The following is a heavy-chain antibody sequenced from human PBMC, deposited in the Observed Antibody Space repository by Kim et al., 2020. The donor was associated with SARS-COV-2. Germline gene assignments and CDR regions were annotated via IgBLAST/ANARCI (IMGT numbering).Heavy chain of an antibody. CDR3: ARDYYYDSNDAFDI. CDR2: INPNSGGT. J-gene: IGHJ3*02. Sequence: ASVKVSCKASGYTFTGYYMHWVRQAPGQGLEWMGWINPNSGGTNYAQKFQGRVTMTRDTSISTAYMELSRLRSDDTAVYYCARDYYYDSNDAFDIWGQGTMVTVSS. CDR1: GYTFTGYY. V-gene: IGHV1-2*02. D-gene: IGHD3-22*01.